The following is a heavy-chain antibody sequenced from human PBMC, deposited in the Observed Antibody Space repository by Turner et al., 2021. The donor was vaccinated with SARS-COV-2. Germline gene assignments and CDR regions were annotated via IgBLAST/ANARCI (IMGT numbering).Heavy chain of an antibody. CDR1: GYTFTGYY. V-gene: IGHV1-2*02. D-gene: IGHD4-4*01. J-gene: IGHJ3*02. Sequence: QVQLVQSGAEVKKPGASVKVSCKASGYTFTGYYMHWVRQAPGQGLEWMEWINPNSGGTNYVQKFQGRVTMTRDTSISRAYMEVSRLRSDDTAVYYCYRGPDAFDIWGQGTMVTVSS. CDR3: YRGPDAFDI. CDR2: INPNSGGT.